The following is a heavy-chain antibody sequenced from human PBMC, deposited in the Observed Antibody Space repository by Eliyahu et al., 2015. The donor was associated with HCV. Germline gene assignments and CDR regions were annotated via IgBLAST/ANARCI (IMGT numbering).Heavy chain of an antibody. Sequence: QVQLVESGGGVVQPGRSLRLSCAASGFTFXXYGXHWVRQAPGKGLEWVAVISYDGSNKYYADSVKGRFTISRDNSKNTLYLQMNSLRAEDTAVYYCAKDRGYYYDSSGSPALWYWGQGTLVTVSS. D-gene: IGHD3-22*01. CDR3: AKDRGYYYDSSGSPALWY. CDR2: ISYDGSNK. CDR1: GFTFXXYG. J-gene: IGHJ4*02. V-gene: IGHV3-30*18.